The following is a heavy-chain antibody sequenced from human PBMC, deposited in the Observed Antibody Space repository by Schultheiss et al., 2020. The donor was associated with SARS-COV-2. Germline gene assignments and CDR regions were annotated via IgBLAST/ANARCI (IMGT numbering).Heavy chain of an antibody. CDR2: IYYSGST. J-gene: IGHJ4*02. Sequence: SETLSLTCTVSGGSISSYYWSWIRQPPGKGLEWIGYIYYSGSTNYNPSHKSRVTISVDTSKNQFSLKLSSVTAADTAVYYCARSPFSSFYFDYWGQGTLVTVSS. V-gene: IGHV4-59*01. CDR3: ARSPFSSFYFDY. CDR1: GGSISSYY. D-gene: IGHD6-6*01.